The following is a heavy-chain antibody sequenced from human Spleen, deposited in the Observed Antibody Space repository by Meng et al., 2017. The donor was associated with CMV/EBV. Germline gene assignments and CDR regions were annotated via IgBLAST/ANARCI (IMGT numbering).Heavy chain of an antibody. D-gene: IGHD7-27*01. V-gene: IGHV4-59*11. CDR1: GFSLSITS. CDR3: ARDLTREVAWGFDP. Sequence: SGPTLVKPTQTLTLTCTFTGFSLSITSMRASWIRQPPGKALEWIGYIYYSGSTNYNPSLKSRVTISVDTSKNQFSLKLSSVTAADTAVYYCARDLTREVAWGFDPWGQGTLVTVSS. J-gene: IGHJ5*02. CDR2: IYYSGST.